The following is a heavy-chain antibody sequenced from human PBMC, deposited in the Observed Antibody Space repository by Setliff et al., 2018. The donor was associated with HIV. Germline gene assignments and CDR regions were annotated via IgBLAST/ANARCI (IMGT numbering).Heavy chain of an antibody. V-gene: IGHV3-30*02. Sequence: PGGSLRLSCAASGFTFSSYGMHWVRQAPGKGLEWVSFIRYDGSNKYYADSMKGRFTISRDNSKNTLYLQLNSLRAEDTAVYYCAKDGYYGGFLFYYYYIDVWGKGTTVTVSS. CDR3: AKDGYYGGFLFYYYYIDV. CDR1: GFTFSSYG. J-gene: IGHJ6*03. D-gene: IGHD4-17*01. CDR2: IRYDGSNK.